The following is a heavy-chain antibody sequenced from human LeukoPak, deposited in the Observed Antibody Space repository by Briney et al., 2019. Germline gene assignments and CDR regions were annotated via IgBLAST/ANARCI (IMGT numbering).Heavy chain of an antibody. J-gene: IGHJ6*03. CDR1: GGSISSSSYY. CDR2: IYYSGST. Sequence: SETLSLTCTVSGGSISSSSYYWGWIRQPPGKELEWIGSIYYSGSTYYNPSLKSRVTISVDTSKNQFSLKLSSVTAADTAVYYCARLVVVAATPPDYYYYMDVWGKGTTVTVSS. V-gene: IGHV4-39*01. CDR3: ARLVVVAATPPDYYYYMDV. D-gene: IGHD2-15*01.